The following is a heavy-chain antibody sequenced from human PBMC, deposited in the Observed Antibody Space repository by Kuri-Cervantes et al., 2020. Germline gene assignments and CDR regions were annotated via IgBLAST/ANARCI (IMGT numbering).Heavy chain of an antibody. CDR2: IKQDGSEK. Sequence: GESLKISCAASGFTFSNYWMSWVRQAPGKGLEWVANIKQDGSEKYYVDSVKGRFTISRDNAKNSLYLQMNSLRAEDTAVYYCATRILRKYYGEDYWGQGTLVTVSS. D-gene: IGHD3-3*01. CDR3: ATRILRKYYGEDY. J-gene: IGHJ4*02. V-gene: IGHV3-7*01. CDR1: GFTFSNYW.